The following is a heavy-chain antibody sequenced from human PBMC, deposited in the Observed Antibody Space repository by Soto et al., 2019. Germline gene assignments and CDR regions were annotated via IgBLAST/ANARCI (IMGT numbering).Heavy chain of an antibody. CDR2: VKGDGTNA. CDR3: ARDSEGPDY. V-gene: IGHV3-74*01. J-gene: IGHJ4*02. Sequence: EVQLVESGGGLVQPGGSLRLSCAVSGFTFSSYWMHWVRQAPGKGLVWVSRVKGDGTNASYADSVKSRCTISRDNAKNTLDLQMRTLTAEYTAPYYCARDSEGPDYWGQGTLVTVSS. CDR1: GFTFSSYW.